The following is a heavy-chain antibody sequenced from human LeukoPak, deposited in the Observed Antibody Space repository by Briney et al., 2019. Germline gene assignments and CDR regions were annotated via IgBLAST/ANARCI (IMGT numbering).Heavy chain of an antibody. CDR1: GFTFSSYS. V-gene: IGHV3-48*02. D-gene: IGHD3-22*01. J-gene: IGHJ4*02. CDR3: ARDYYDSSGYYHGAY. Sequence: GGSLRLSCAASGFTFSSYSMIWVRQAPGKGLEWVSYSSSSSSTIYYADSVKGRFTISRDNAKNSLYLQMNSLRDEDTAVYYCARDYYDSSGYYHGAYWGQGTLVTVSS. CDR2: SSSSSSTI.